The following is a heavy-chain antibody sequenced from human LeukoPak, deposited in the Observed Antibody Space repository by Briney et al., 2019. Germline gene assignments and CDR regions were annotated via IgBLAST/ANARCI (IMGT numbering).Heavy chain of an antibody. CDR2: INPNSGGT. Sequence: ASVKVSCKASGYTFTGYYMHWVRQAPGQGLEWMGRINPNSGGTNYAQKFQGRVTMTRDTSISTAYMELSRLRSDDTAVYYCARAGRSNWGSGRAFDIWGQGTMVTVSS. J-gene: IGHJ3*02. D-gene: IGHD7-27*01. CDR1: GYTFTGYY. V-gene: IGHV1-2*06. CDR3: ARAGRSNWGSGRAFDI.